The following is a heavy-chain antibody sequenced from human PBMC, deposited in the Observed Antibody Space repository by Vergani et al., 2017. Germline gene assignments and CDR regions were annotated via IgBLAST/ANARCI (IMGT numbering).Heavy chain of an antibody. D-gene: IGHD2-2*02. V-gene: IGHV3-23*01. CDR3: AVYRRGNYYYYYMDV. CDR1: GFTFSSYA. Sequence: EVQLLESGGGLVQPGGSLRLSCAASGFTFSSYAMSWVRQAPGKGLEWVSAISGSGGSTYYADSVKGRFTISRDNSKNTLYLQMNSLRAEETAVYYCAVYRRGNYYYYYMDVWGKGTTVTVSS. CDR2: ISGSGGST. J-gene: IGHJ6*03.